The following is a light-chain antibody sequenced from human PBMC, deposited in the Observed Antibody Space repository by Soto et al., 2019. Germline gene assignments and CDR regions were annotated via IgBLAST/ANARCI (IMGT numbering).Light chain of an antibody. CDR2: GNS. V-gene: IGLV1-40*01. J-gene: IGLJ2*01. CDR3: QSYDSSLSCVV. Sequence: QAVVTQPPSVSGAPGQRVTISCTGSSSNIGANYGVHWYQHLPGTAPKLLIYGNSHRPSGVPDRFSGSKSGTSASLAITGLQAEDEADYYCQSYDSSLSCVVFGGGTKLTVL. CDR1: SSNIGANYG.